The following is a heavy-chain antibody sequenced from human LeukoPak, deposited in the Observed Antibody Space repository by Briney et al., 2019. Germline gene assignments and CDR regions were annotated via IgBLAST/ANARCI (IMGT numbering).Heavy chain of an antibody. Sequence: ASVKVSCKASGYTFTGYYMHWVRQAPGQGLEWMGRINPNSGGTNYAQKFQGRVTMTRDTSISTAYMELSRLRSDDTAVYYCASVPAPARYSYDPIDYWGQGTLVTVSS. CDR3: ASVPAPARYSYDPIDY. J-gene: IGHJ4*02. D-gene: IGHD5-18*01. CDR2: INPNSGGT. V-gene: IGHV1-2*06. CDR1: GYTFTGYY.